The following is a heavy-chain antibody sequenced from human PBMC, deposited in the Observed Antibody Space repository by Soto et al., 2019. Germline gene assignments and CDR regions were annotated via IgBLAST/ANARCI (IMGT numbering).Heavy chain of an antibody. CDR2: IIPLHNTS. V-gene: IGHV1-69*06. D-gene: IGHD1-20*01. J-gene: IGHJ6*02. Sequence: QVQLLQSGAEVKKPGSSVKVSCKVSGGAFTNYSLNWVRHAPGQGLEWLGGIIPLHNTSNYSLKLLGRGSVTADICSNTVYMHLSGLTSDDTDTYYCAIWSNWNPLYYRGMDVWGQGTTVTVSS. CDR1: GGAFTNYS. CDR3: AIWSNWNPLYYRGMDV.